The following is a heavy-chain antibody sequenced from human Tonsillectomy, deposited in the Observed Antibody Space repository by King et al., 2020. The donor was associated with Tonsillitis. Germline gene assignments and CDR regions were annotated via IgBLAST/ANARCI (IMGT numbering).Heavy chain of an antibody. CDR3: NRWFGNALEGSSAP. V-gene: IGHV3-15*01. Sequence: VQLVESGGGLVKPGGSLRLSCAASGFTFSNAWMSWVRQAPGKGLEWVARIKTKTDGATTDYAAPVQGRFTISRDDSKKTLYLQMNGLKTEDTAVYYCNRWFGNALEGSSAPWGQGTLLTASS. CDR1: GFTFSNAW. J-gene: IGHJ5*02. CDR2: IKTKTDGATT. D-gene: IGHD3-10*01.